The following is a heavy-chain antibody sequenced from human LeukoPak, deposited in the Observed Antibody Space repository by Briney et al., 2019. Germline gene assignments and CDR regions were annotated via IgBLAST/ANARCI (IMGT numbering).Heavy chain of an antibody. J-gene: IGHJ4*02. CDR3: ASYSSSWLNGDTYFDY. CDR1: GYTFTGYY. CDR2: INPNSGGT. Sequence: ASVKVSCKASGYTFTGYYMQWVRQAPGQGLEWMGWINPNSGGTNYAQKFQGRVTMTRDTSISTAYMELSRLRSDDTAVYYCASYSSSWLNGDTYFDYWGQGTLVTVSS. V-gene: IGHV1-2*02. D-gene: IGHD6-13*01.